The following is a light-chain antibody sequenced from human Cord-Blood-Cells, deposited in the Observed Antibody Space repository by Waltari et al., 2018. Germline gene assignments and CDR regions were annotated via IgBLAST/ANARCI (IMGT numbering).Light chain of an antibody. J-gene: IGKJ3*01. CDR1: QSVLYSSNNKSY. V-gene: IGKV4-1*01. CDR3: QQYYSTPFT. CDR2: WAS. Sequence: DIVMTQSPDSLAVYLGETATINCKSSQSVLYSSNNKSYLAWYQQKPGQPPKLLIYWASTREAGVPDRFSGSGSGTDFTLTISSLQAEDVAVYYCQQYYSTPFTFGPGTKVDIK.